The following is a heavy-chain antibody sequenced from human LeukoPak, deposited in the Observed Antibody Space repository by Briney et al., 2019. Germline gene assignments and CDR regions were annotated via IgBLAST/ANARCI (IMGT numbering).Heavy chain of an antibody. Sequence: SETLSLTCSVYAGSFSGYYWSWIRQPPGKGLEWIGEINHSGTTNYIPSLKSRVTISVDTYKNQFCLKLGSVTAADTAVYYCARGVGVYSNYPTYYYYYYMDVWGKGSTVTVCS. CDR2: INHSGTT. CDR1: AGSFSGYY. V-gene: IGHV4-34*01. CDR3: ARGVGVYSNYPTYYYYYYMDV. J-gene: IGHJ6*03. D-gene: IGHD4-11*01.